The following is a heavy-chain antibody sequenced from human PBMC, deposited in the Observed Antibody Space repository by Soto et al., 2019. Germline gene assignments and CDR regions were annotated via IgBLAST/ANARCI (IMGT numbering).Heavy chain of an antibody. D-gene: IGHD3-10*02. CDR2: TYYRSKWYN. CDR3: ANGLSSGKAGAPTYVLDF. V-gene: IGHV6-1*01. Sequence: SQTLSLTYAISGDSVSSNSAAWNWIRQSPSRGLEWLGRTYYRSKWYNDYAVSVKSRITINPDTSKNQFSLQLNSVTPEDTAVDCCANGLSSGKAGAPTYVLDFWGQGTTVTVSS. J-gene: IGHJ6*02. CDR1: GDSVSSNSAA.